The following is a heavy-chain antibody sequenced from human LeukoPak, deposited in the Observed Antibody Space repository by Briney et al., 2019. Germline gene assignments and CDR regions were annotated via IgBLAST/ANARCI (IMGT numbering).Heavy chain of an antibody. CDR2: IYPYDSDT. CDR3: ARRRGGSGAYYVDY. V-gene: IGHV5-51*01. Sequence: GESLKISCKGSGFPFSSFYIGWVRQMPGKGLEWMGIIYPYDSDTRYGPSFQGQVTISVDMSISTAYLQWNSLKASDTAIYYCARRRGGSGAYYVDYWGQGTLVTVSS. D-gene: IGHD3-10*01. J-gene: IGHJ4*02. CDR1: GFPFSSFY.